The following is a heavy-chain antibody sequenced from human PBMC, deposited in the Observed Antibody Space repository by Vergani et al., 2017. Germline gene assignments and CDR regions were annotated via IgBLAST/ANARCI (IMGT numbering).Heavy chain of an antibody. Sequence: QMQLQESGPGLVKASETLSLTCTVSGDSIISRSHYWGWIRQPPGKGLEWIGSIYNSGNGDSSSSLKSRVTISADTSKNQFSLRLTSVTAADTAVYYCASGKYYSXSTSHFRGRYFDVWGRGTLVTVPS. CDR3: ASGKYYSXSTSHFRGRYFDV. CDR1: GDSIISRSHY. CDR2: IYNSGNG. D-gene: IGHD3-16*01. J-gene: IGHJ2*01. V-gene: IGHV4-39*01.